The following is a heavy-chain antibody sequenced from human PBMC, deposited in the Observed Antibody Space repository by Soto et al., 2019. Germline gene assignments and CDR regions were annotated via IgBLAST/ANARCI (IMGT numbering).Heavy chain of an antibody. CDR3: ARDHCSSTSCYFDWFDP. J-gene: IGHJ5*02. CDR2: IYYSGST. V-gene: IGHV4-39*01. D-gene: IGHD2-2*01. Sequence: QLQLQESGPGLVKPSETLSLTCTVSGGSISSSSYYWGWIRQPPGKGLEWIGSIYYSGSTYYNPSLKSRVTISVDTSKNQFSLKLSSVTAADTAVYYCARDHCSSTSCYFDWFDPWGQGTLVTVSS. CDR1: GGSISSSSYY.